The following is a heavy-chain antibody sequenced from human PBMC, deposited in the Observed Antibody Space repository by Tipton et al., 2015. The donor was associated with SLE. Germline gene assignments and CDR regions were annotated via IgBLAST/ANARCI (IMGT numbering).Heavy chain of an antibody. D-gene: IGHD3-3*01. J-gene: IGHJ3*02. Sequence: SLRLSCTASGFTFGDYAMTWFRQAPGKGLEWVGFIRSKAYGGTTEYAASVKDRFTISRDDSKSIAYLQMNSLKTEDTAVYYCTGGRYYDFWSRIWGQGTMVTVSS. CDR1: GFTFGDYA. CDR2: IRSKAYGGTT. V-gene: IGHV3-49*03. CDR3: TGGRYYDFWSRI.